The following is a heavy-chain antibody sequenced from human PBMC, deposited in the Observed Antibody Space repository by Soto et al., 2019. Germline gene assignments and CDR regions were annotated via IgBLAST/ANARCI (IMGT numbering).Heavy chain of an antibody. V-gene: IGHV4-4*02. J-gene: IGHJ6*02. Sequence: KTSDTLSLTCAVSGGSISSSNWWSWVRQPPGKGLEWIGEIYHSGSTNYNPSLESRVTISVDKSKNQFSLKLSSVTAADTAVYYCARCRSYCSSTSCAKYYYYGMDVWGQGTTVTVSS. CDR3: ARCRSYCSSTSCAKYYYYGMDV. D-gene: IGHD2-2*01. CDR2: IYHSGST. CDR1: GGSISSSNW.